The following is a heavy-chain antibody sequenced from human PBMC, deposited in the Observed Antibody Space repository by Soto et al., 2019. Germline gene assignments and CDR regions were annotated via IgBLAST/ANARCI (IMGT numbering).Heavy chain of an antibody. CDR1: GFSLSTSGVG. J-gene: IGHJ4*02. D-gene: IGHD6-13*01. Sequence: SGPTLVNPTQTLTLTCTFSGFSLSTSGVGVGWIRQPPGKALEWLALIYWNDDKRYSPSLKSRLTITKDTSKNQVVLTMANMDPVDTATYYCAHRPPGIAAFDYWGQGTLVTVSS. CDR2: IYWNDDK. V-gene: IGHV2-5*01. CDR3: AHRPPGIAAFDY.